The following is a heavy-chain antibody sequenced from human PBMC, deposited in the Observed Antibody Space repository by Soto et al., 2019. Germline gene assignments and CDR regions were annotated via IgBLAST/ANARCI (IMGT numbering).Heavy chain of an antibody. CDR3: ARETLYSSSWSGPDY. D-gene: IGHD6-13*01. CDR2: ISYDGSNK. Sequence: GGSLRLSCAASGFTFSSYAMHWVRQAPGKGLEWVAVISYDGSNKYYADSVKGRFTISGDNSKNTLYLQMNSLRAEDTAVYYCARETLYSSSWSGPDYWGQGTLVTVS. V-gene: IGHV3-30-3*01. J-gene: IGHJ4*02. CDR1: GFTFSSYA.